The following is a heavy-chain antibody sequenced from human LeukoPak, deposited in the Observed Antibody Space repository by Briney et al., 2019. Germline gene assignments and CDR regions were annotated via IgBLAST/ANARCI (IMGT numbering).Heavy chain of an antibody. CDR3: VRGADRGSGSYYNPSNSNCFDP. Sequence: GGSLRLSCAASGFTFNIYSMNWVRQAPGKGLEWVSSISSSSSYIYYADSVKGQFTISRDNAKSSLYLQMNSLRAEDTAMYYCVRGADRGSGSYYNPSNSNCFDPWGQGTLVTVSS. CDR2: ISSSSSYI. D-gene: IGHD3-10*01. J-gene: IGHJ5*02. V-gene: IGHV3-21*01. CDR1: GFTFNIYS.